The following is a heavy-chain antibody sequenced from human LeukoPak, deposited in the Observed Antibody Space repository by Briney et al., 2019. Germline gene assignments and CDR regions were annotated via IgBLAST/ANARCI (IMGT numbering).Heavy chain of an antibody. Sequence: TGGSLRLSCAASGFTFSSYGMHWVRQAPAKGLEWVAIISYDGSNKYYADSVKGRFTISRDNSKNTLYLQMNSLRAEDTAVYYCAKSTTVTQRGYFDYWGPGTLVTVSS. CDR2: ISYDGSNK. V-gene: IGHV3-30*18. J-gene: IGHJ4*02. CDR3: AKSTTVTQRGYFDY. D-gene: IGHD4-17*01. CDR1: GFTFSSYG.